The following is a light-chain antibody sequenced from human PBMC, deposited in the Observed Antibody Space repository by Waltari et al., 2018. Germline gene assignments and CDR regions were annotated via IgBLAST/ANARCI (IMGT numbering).Light chain of an antibody. CDR3: LIAYSGARV. Sequence: QAVVTQESSLTVSPGGTVTLTCGSNTGPVTSSHFPAWFQQKPGQAPKTLIYDTRNRQSWTPARFSGSPLGGKAALTLWRAQPEDEADYYGLIAYSGARVFGGGTKLTVL. CDR2: DTR. CDR1: TGPVTSSHF. V-gene: IGLV7-46*01. J-gene: IGLJ2*01.